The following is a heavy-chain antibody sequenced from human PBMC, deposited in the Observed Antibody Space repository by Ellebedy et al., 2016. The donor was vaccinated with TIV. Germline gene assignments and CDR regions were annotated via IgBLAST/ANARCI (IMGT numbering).Heavy chain of an antibody. CDR1: GYTFTSCC. CDR2: INTSGGGT. V-gene: IGHV1-46*01. J-gene: IGHJ4*02. CDR3: AREFPGATSGFDY. Sequence: ASVKVSCKASGYTFTSCCLEWVRQAPGQGLEWMGMINTSGGGTNRPQKFRGRVTMTRDTSTSTVYMELTSLASEDTAVYYCAREFPGATSGFDYWGQGTLVTVSS. D-gene: IGHD1-26*01.